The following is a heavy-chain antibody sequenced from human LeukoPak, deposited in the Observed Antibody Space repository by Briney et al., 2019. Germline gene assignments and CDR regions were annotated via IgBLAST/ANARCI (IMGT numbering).Heavy chain of an antibody. CDR3: AKAPGSGNEVYYYYYMDV. Sequence: GGSLRLSCAASGFTFSSYGMHWVRQAPGKGLEWVAFIRNDESNKYYADSVKGRFTISRDNSKNTLYLQMNSLRAEDTAVYYCAKAPGSGNEVYYYYYMDVWGKGTTATVSS. CDR1: GFTFSSYG. J-gene: IGHJ6*03. CDR2: IRNDESNK. V-gene: IGHV3-30*02. D-gene: IGHD3-10*01.